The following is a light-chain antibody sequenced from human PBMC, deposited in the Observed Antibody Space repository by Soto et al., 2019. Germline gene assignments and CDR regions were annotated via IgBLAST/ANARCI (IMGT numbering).Light chain of an antibody. CDR1: QSVSSN. CDR3: QQYGSSPFT. V-gene: IGKV3-20*01. CDR2: GAY. Sequence: DIVLTQSPGTLSLSPGERATLSCRASQSVSSNLAWYQQKPGQAPRLLIYGAYSRATGIPDRFSGSGSGTDFTLTIIRLGPEDSAVYYCQQYGSSPFTFGPGTKVDIK. J-gene: IGKJ3*01.